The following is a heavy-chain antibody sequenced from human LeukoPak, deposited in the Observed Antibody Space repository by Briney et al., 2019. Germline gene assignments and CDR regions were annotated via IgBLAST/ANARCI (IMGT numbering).Heavy chain of an antibody. CDR3: TTDLHYYDSSGYYYVGTNDY. V-gene: IGHV3-15*01. CDR2: IKSKTDGGTT. J-gene: IGHJ4*02. D-gene: IGHD3-22*01. CDR1: GFTFSNAW. Sequence: GGSLRLSCAASGFTFSNAWMNWVRQAPGKGLEWVGRIKSKTDGGTTDYAAPVKGRSTISRDDSKNTLYLQMNSLKTEDTAVYYCTTDLHYYDSSGYYYVGTNDYWGQGTLVTVSS.